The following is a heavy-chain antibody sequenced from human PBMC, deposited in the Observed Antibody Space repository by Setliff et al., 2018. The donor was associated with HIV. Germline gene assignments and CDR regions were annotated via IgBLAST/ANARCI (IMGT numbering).Heavy chain of an antibody. CDR2: INSDGTST. Sequence: AGGSLRLSCAASGFTFSPYWMHWVRQAPGKGLVWVSRINSDGTSTTYADSVKGRFTISRDNAKNTLYLQMNSLRAEDTAVYYCARVMIGYSGYDAFDYWGQGTLVTVSS. V-gene: IGHV3-74*03. J-gene: IGHJ4*02. CDR1: GFTFSPYW. D-gene: IGHD5-12*01. CDR3: ARVMIGYSGYDAFDY.